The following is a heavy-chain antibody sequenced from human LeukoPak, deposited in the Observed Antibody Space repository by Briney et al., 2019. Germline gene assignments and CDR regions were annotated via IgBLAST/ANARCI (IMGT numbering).Heavy chain of an antibody. CDR2: ISYDGSNK. CDR1: GFTFSSYA. Sequence: GGSLRLSCAASGFTFSSYAMHWVRQAPGKGLEWVAVISYDGSNKYYADSVKGRFTISRDNSKNTLYLQMNSLRAEDTAVYYCAKHHPRNYYGMDVWGQGTTVTVSS. J-gene: IGHJ6*02. V-gene: IGHV3-30-3*02. CDR3: AKHHPRNYYGMDV.